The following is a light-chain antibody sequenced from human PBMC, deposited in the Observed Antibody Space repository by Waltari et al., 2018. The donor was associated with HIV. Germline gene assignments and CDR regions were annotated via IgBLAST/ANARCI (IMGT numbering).Light chain of an antibody. J-gene: IGLJ3*02. V-gene: IGLV1-40*01. CDR3: QSADNTAIYWV. CDR2: GNN. Sequence: QAVLTQPTSVSGARGQRVNIACTVSNSHIGAGYYVHLYQQLPGTAPKLLIYGNNNRPSGVPDRFSGSSSGTIVTLTISGVQAEDEADYYCQSADNTAIYWVFGGGTKLTVL. CDR1: NSHIGAGYY.